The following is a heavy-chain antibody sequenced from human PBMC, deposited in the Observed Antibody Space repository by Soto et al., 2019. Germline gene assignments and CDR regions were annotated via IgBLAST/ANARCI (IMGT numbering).Heavy chain of an antibody. CDR1: GFTFSSYA. CDR3: ARDAFYSYGLDV. V-gene: IGHV3-30-3*01. J-gene: IGHJ6*02. Sequence: GGSLRLSCAASGFTFSSYAMHWVRQAPGKGLEWVAVISYDGSNKYYADSVKGRVTISRDNAEKSLYMQMNSLRAEDTAVYYCARDAFYSYGLDVWGQGTTVTVSS. CDR2: ISYDGSNK. D-gene: IGHD4-4*01.